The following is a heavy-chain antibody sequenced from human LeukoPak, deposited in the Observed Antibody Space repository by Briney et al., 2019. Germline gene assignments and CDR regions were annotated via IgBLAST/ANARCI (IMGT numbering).Heavy chain of an antibody. D-gene: IGHD3-22*01. CDR2: IYYSGST. CDR3: ARSSGYYSDAFDI. CDR1: GGSISSGDYY. Sequence: SETLSLTCTVSGGSISSGDYYWRWIRQPPGKGLEWIGYIYYSGSTYYNPSLKSRVTISVDTSKNQFSLKLSSVTAADTAVYYCARSSGYYSDAFDIWGQGTMVTVSS. J-gene: IGHJ3*02. V-gene: IGHV4-30-4*08.